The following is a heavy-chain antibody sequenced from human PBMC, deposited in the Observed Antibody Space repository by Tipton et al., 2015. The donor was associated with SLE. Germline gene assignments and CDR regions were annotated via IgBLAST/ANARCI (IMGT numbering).Heavy chain of an antibody. V-gene: IGHV4-39*07. CDR2: IYYSGST. CDR3: ARELRLPKYFDY. J-gene: IGHJ4*02. Sequence: TLSLICTVSGGSISSSSYYWGWIRQPPGKGLEWIGSIYYSGSTYYNPSLKSRVTISVDTSKNQFSLKLSSVTAADTAVYYCARELRLPKYFDYWGQGTLVTVSS. CDR1: GGSISSSSYY. D-gene: IGHD5-12*01.